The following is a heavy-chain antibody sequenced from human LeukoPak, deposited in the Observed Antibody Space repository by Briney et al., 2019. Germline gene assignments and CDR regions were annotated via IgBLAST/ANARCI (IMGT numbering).Heavy chain of an antibody. V-gene: IGHV3-48*01. CDR3: ARDLSYYGSGSYYLYYGMDV. D-gene: IGHD3-10*01. J-gene: IGHJ6*02. CDR1: GFTFSSYS. CDR2: ISSSSSTI. Sequence: GGSLRLSCAASGFTFSSYSMNWVRQAPGKGLEWVSYISSSSSTIYYADSVKGRFTISRDNAKNSLYLQMNSLRAEDTAVYYCARDLSYYGSGSYYLYYGMDVWGQGTTVTVSS.